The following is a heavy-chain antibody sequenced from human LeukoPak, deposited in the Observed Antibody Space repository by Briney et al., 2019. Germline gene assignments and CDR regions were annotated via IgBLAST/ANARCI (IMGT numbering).Heavy chain of an antibody. D-gene: IGHD2-21*02. Sequence: SETLSLTCIVSGDSISSSRYYWGWIRQPPGKGLEWIGSIYYSGSTYYNPSLKSRVTISVDTSKNQFSLKLSSVTAADTAVYYCASRRLKWYVDFWGRGALVTVSS. V-gene: IGHV4-39*01. J-gene: IGHJ2*01. CDR1: GDSISSSRYY. CDR3: ASRRLKWYVDF. CDR2: IYYSGST.